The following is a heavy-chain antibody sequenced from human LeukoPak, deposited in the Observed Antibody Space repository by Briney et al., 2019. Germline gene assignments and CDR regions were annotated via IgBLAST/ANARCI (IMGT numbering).Heavy chain of an antibody. V-gene: IGHV3-23*01. CDR1: GFAFSSYA. Sequence: GGSLRLSCAASGFAFSSYAMSWVRQAPGQGLQWVSAISGSGGSKYSADSVKGRFTISRDSSKNTLYLQMKSLRDEDPAVYFCAKLRLLWFGESDHWGQGTLVTVSS. CDR2: ISGSGGSK. J-gene: IGHJ4*02. CDR3: AKLRLLWFGESDH. D-gene: IGHD3-10*01.